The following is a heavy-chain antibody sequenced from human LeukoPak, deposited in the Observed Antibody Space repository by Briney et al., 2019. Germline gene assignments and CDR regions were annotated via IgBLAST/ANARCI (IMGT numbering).Heavy chain of an antibody. CDR3: ARSPSVGYSKNAFDI. V-gene: IGHV3-21*01. Sequence: GGSLRLSCAASGFTFSSYSMNWVRQAPGKGLEWVSSISSSSSYIYYADSVKGRFTISRDNAKNSLYLQMNSLRAEDTAVYYCARSPSVGYSKNAFDIWGQGTMVTVSS. J-gene: IGHJ3*02. CDR2: ISSSSSYI. D-gene: IGHD4-11*01. CDR1: GFTFSSYS.